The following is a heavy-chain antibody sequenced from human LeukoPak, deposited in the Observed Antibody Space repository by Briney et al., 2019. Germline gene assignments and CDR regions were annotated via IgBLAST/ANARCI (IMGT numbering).Heavy chain of an antibody. CDR2: ISGSGGRT. CDR1: GFTFSSHA. D-gene: IGHD3-22*01. Sequence: GGSLRLSCAASGFTFSSHAMSWVRQAPGKGLEWVSAISGSGGRTYYGDSVKGRFTISRDNSKNTVYLQMNGLRVEDTAVYYCAKDYDSSGYDLIDYWGQGALVTASS. CDR3: AKDYDSSGYDLIDY. J-gene: IGHJ4*02. V-gene: IGHV3-23*01.